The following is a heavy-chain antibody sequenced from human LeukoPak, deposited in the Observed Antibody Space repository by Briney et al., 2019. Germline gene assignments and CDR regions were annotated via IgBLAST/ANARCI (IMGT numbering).Heavy chain of an antibody. J-gene: IGHJ6*02. CDR1: GDTFSSNSAA. CDR2: TSYYYKWHN. CDR3: ARGRRSYYGMDV. Sequence: SQTLSLTCALSGDTFSSNSAAWNWIRQSPSRGLEWLVRTSYYYKWHNDYAESVKRRITVNPDTSKNQFSLHLSSVTPEDTAVYYCARGRRSYYGMDVWGQGTTVTVSS. V-gene: IGHV6-1*01.